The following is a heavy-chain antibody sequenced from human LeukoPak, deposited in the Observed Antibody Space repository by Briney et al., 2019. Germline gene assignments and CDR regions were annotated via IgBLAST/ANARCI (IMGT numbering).Heavy chain of an antibody. CDR3: AKDRVVVVAAALYFDY. CDR1: AFTFSSYE. Sequence: GGSLRLSCAASAFTFSSYEMNWVRQAPGKGLEWISYISSSGDTIYYADSVKGRFTISRDNSKNTLYLQMNSLRAEDTAVYYCAKDRVVVVAAALYFDYWGQGTLVTVSS. D-gene: IGHD2-15*01. J-gene: IGHJ4*02. CDR2: ISSSGDTI. V-gene: IGHV3-48*03.